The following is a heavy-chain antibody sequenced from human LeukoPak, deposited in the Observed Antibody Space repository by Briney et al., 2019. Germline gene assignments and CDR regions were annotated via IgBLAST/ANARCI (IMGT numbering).Heavy chain of an antibody. D-gene: IGHD3-22*01. Sequence: SETLSLTCAVSGGFISSSSYYWGWLRQPPVKGLEWIGSIYYTVTTYYNPPLKSRVTISVDTSKNQLSLKLTSVTATDTAVYYCARHRQWLLRMDYWGQGALVTVSS. CDR2: IYYTVTT. CDR1: GGFISSSSYY. CDR3: ARHRQWLLRMDY. J-gene: IGHJ4*02. V-gene: IGHV4-39*01.